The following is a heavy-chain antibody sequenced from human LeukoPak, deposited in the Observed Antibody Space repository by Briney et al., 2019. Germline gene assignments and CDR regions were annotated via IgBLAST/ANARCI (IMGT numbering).Heavy chain of an antibody. CDR1: GGSISSYY. Sequence: PSETLSLTCTVSGGSISSYYWSWIRQPPGKGLEWIGYIYYSGSTNYNPSLKSRVTISVDTSNNQFSLKLSSVTAADTAVYYCAREGDSWFDPWGQGTLVTVSS. D-gene: IGHD2-15*01. CDR3: AREGDSWFDP. V-gene: IGHV4-59*01. J-gene: IGHJ5*02. CDR2: IYYSGST.